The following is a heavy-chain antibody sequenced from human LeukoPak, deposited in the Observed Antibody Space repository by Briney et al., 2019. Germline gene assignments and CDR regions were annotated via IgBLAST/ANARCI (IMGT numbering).Heavy chain of an antibody. J-gene: IGHJ4*02. V-gene: IGHV4-59*08. CDR1: GGSINNYY. Sequence: SETLSLTCTISGGSINNYYWSWIRQSPGNGLEWIGYIYFSGSSNYNPSLKSRVTMSVDTSKNQFSLNLNSVTAADTAVYYCARHVRSGYNLLDYWGQGTLVTVSS. D-gene: IGHD5-24*01. CDR2: IYFSGSS. CDR3: ARHVRSGYNLLDY.